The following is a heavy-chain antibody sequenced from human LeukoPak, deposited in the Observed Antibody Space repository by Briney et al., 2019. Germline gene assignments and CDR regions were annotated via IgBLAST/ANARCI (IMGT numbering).Heavy chain of an antibody. CDR1: GYSISSGYY. CDR3: ARQHYDYVWGSYHGRSLDY. V-gene: IGHV4-38-2*02. D-gene: IGHD3-16*01. J-gene: IGHJ4*02. Sequence: PSETLSLTCTVSGYSISSGYYWGWIRQPPGKGLEWIGEINHSGSTNYNPSLKSRVTISVDTSKNQFSLKLSSVTAADTAVYYCARQHYDYVWGSYHGRSLDYWGQGTLVTVSS. CDR2: INHSGST.